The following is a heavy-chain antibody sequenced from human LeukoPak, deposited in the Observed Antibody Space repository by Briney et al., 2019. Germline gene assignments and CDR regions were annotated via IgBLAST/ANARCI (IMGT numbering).Heavy chain of an antibody. D-gene: IGHD3-22*01. CDR3: ARGYCYDSSGSPGDY. CDR1: GYTFTGYY. CDR2: INPNSGGT. Sequence: PMASVKVSCKASGYTFTGYYMHWVRQAPGQGLEWMGWINPNSGGTNYAQKFQGRVTMTRDTSISTAYMELSRLRSDDTAVYYCARGYCYDSSGSPGDYWGQGTLVTVSS. V-gene: IGHV1-2*02. J-gene: IGHJ4*02.